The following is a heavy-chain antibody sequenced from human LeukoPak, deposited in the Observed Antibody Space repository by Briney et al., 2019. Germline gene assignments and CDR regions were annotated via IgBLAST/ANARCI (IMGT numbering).Heavy chain of an antibody. D-gene: IGHD6-13*01. J-gene: IGHJ4*02. CDR1: GFTVSSNY. V-gene: IGHV3-23*01. Sequence: GGSLRLSCAASGFTVSSNYMTWVRQAPGKGLEWVSAISGSGGSTYYADSVKGRFTISRDNSKNTLYLQMNSLRAEDTAVYYCAKVPNSSSWHRYYFDYWGQGTLVTVSS. CDR2: ISGSGGST. CDR3: AKVPNSSSWHRYYFDY.